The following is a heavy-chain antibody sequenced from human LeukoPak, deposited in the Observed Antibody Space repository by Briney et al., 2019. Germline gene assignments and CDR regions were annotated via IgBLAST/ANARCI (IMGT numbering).Heavy chain of an antibody. Sequence: GGSLRLSCAASGFTFSSYAMSWVRQAPGKGLEWVSAISGSGGSTYYADSVKGRFTISRDNSKNTLYLQMNSLRAEDTAVYHCAKAAGYCSGGSCYDHWGQGTLVTVSS. CDR2: ISGSGGST. CDR3: AKAAGYCSGGSCYDH. CDR1: GFTFSSYA. J-gene: IGHJ4*02. D-gene: IGHD2-15*01. V-gene: IGHV3-23*01.